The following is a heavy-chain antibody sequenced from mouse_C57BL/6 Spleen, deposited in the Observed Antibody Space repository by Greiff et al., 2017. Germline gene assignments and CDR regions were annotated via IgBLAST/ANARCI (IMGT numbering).Heavy chain of an antibody. CDR1: GFTFSDYG. CDR2: ISSGSSTI. V-gene: IGHV5-17*01. J-gene: IGHJ2*01. CDR3: AGHDGNYFW. D-gene: IGHD2-3*01. Sequence: DVMLVESGGGLVKPGGSLKLSCAASGFTFSDYGMHWVRQAPEKGLEWVAYISSGSSTIYYADTVKGRFTISRDNAKNTLFLQMTSLRSEDTAMYYCAGHDGNYFWWGQGTTLTVSS.